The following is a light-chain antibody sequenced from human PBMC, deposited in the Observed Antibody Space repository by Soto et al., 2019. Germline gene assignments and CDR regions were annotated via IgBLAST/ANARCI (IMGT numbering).Light chain of an antibody. V-gene: IGLV2-14*01. CDR3: SSYTTRGTQGI. Sequence: QSALTQPAYVSGSAGQSITISCTGTSGDIGDYKYVSWYQQRPGKAPKLMIYEVNSRPSWVSHRFSGSKSGTTASLTISGLQGDAEGDYYCSSYTTRGTQGIFGTGTKVTVL. CDR1: SGDIGDYKY. CDR2: EVN. J-gene: IGLJ1*01.